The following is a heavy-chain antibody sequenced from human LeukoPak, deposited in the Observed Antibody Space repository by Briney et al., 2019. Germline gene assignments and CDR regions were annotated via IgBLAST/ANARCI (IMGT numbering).Heavy chain of an antibody. D-gene: IGHD3-10*01. J-gene: IGHJ3*01. CDR1: GYTLTNNW. Sequence: GESLKISCKTSGYTLTNNWIGWVRHMPGKGLEWMGIVSPTDSEVRYSPSFQGQVTFSVDYSITTAYLQWSSLKASDTAIYYCARLISGNWGDAFDFWGQGTMVTVSS. CDR2: VSPTDSEV. V-gene: IGHV5-51*01. CDR3: ARLISGNWGDAFDF.